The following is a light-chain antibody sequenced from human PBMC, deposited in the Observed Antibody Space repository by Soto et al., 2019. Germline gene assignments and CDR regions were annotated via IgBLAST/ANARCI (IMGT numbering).Light chain of an antibody. CDR3: EAWDDSLYGAV. J-gene: IGLJ2*01. Sequence: QSVLTQPTSASGTPGQRVTISCSGSSSNIGANPINWYQQLPGTAPKLLIYNNDQRPSGVTDRFSASKSGTSASLAISGLQSEDEADYYCEAWDDSLYGAVLGGGTQLTVL. CDR1: SSNIGANP. V-gene: IGLV1-44*01. CDR2: NND.